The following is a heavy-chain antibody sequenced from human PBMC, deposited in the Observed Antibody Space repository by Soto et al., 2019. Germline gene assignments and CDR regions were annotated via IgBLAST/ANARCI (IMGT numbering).Heavy chain of an antibody. CDR2: IKQDGSEK. CDR1: GFTFSSYW. J-gene: IGHJ5*02. CDR3: ARESGWYGEDWFDP. Sequence: EVQLVESGGGLVQPGGSLRLSCAASGFTFSSYWMSWVRQAPGKGLEWVANIKQDGSEKYYVDSVKGRFTISRDNAKNSLYLQMNSLRAEDTAVYYCARESGWYGEDWFDPWGQGTLVTVSS. V-gene: IGHV3-7*01. D-gene: IGHD6-19*01.